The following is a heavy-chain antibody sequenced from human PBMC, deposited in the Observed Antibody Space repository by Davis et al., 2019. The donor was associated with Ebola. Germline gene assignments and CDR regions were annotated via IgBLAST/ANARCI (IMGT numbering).Heavy chain of an antibody. CDR2: IWYDGSNK. V-gene: IGHV3-33*01. D-gene: IGHD6-13*01. J-gene: IGHJ5*02. CDR1: GFTFSSYG. Sequence: GESLKISCAASGFTFSSYGMHWVRQAPGKGLEWVAVIWYDGSNKYYADSVKGRFTISRDNSKNTLYLQMNSLRAEDTAVYYCARGLSGAANGFDPWGQGTLVTVSS. CDR3: ARGLSGAANGFDP.